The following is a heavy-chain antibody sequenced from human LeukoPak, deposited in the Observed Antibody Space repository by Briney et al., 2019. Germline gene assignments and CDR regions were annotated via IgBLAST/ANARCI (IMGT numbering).Heavy chain of an antibody. V-gene: IGHV4-34*01. J-gene: IGHJ4*02. CDR3: ATVEDTAMVHDY. Sequence: SETLSLTCAVYGGSFSGYYWSWIRQPPGKGLEWIGEINHSGSTNYNPSLKSRVTISVDTSKNQFTLKLSSVTAADTAVYYCATVEDTAMVHDYWAREPWSPSPQ. CDR1: GGSFSGYY. CDR2: INHSGST. D-gene: IGHD5-18*01.